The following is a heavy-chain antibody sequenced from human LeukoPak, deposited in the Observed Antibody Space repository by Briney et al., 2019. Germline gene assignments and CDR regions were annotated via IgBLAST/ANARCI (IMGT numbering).Heavy chain of an antibody. D-gene: IGHD4-23*01. Sequence: GGSLRLSCAASGFTFSSYAMHWVRQAPGKGLEWLALISYDGSNKYYADSVRGRFTISRDNPKNTLFLQLSSLRTEDTAVYFCARDDGTSGSTLEYWGQGDLVSVSS. V-gene: IGHV3-30*04. CDR3: ARDDGTSGSTLEY. CDR1: GFTFSSYA. J-gene: IGHJ4*02. CDR2: ISYDGSNK.